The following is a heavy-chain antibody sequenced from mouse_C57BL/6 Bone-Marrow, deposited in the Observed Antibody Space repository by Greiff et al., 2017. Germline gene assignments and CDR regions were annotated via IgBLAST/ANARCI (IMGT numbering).Heavy chain of an antibody. CDR1: GYTFTDYE. J-gene: IGHJ3*01. Sequence: QVQLQQSGAELVRPGASVTLSCKASGYTFTDYEMHWVKQTPVHGLEWIGAIDPETGGTAYNQKFKGKAILTADTSSSAAYMELRSLTSEDSAVYYCTRVLRGFAYWGQGTLVTVSA. CDR3: TRVLRGFAY. D-gene: IGHD1-1*01. CDR2: IDPETGGT. V-gene: IGHV1-15*01.